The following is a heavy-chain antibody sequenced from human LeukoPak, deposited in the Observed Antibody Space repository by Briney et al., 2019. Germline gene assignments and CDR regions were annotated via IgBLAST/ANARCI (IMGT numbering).Heavy chain of an antibody. CDR1: GYTFTGYY. CDR3: ARVVVATKKSWRYYYYGMDV. V-gene: IGHV1-2*03. D-gene: IGHD5-12*01. CDR2: INPNSGGT. J-gene: IGHJ6*02. Sequence: LGASVKVSCKASGYTFTGYYMHWVRQAPGHGLEWMGWINPNSGGTNYAQKLQGRVTMTRDTSISTAYRELSRLRSDDTGVYYCARVVVATKKSWRYYYYGMDVWGQGTTVTVSS.